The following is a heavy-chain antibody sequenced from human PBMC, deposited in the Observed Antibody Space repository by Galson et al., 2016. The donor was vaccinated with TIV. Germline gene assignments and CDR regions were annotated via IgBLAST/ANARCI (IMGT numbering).Heavy chain of an antibody. D-gene: IGHD5-12*01. CDR2: ISAGATNK. CDR1: GFRFYEFE. J-gene: IGHJ4*02. CDR3: AKDRGSYEAFHY. V-gene: IGHV3-23*01. Sequence: SLRLSCAATGFRFYEFEMSWVRQAPGKGLEWVSAISAGATNKYYADSVKGRFTVSRDNSDNTLFLHMDRLKVEDTAMYYCAKDRGSYEAFHYWGQGGLVTVSS.